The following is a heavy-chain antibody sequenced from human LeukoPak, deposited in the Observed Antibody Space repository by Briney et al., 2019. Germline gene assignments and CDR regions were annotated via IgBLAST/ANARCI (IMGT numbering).Heavy chain of an antibody. Sequence: PSETLSLTCTVSGYSISSGYYWGWLRQPPGKGLEWIGSLYHSGSTYYNPSLKSRLIISLDTSKNQFSLKLSSVTAADTAVYYCARAGRIADTYYYYYMDVWGKGTTVTVSS. D-gene: IGHD6-13*01. V-gene: IGHV4-38-2*02. CDR3: ARAGRIADTYYYYYMDV. CDR1: GYSISSGYY. J-gene: IGHJ6*03. CDR2: LYHSGST.